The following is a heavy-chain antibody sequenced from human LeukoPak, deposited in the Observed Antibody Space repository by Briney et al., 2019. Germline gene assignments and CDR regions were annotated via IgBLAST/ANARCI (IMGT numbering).Heavy chain of an antibody. Sequence: GGSPRLSCAGSGVTFSSYAVHWVRHAPGKRLEWVAFISSDGTTEHYRDSVKGRFTLSRDNPKNTVSLQMNSLGTEDTAVYYCARGRDSGSFLIDYWGQGTLVTVSS. J-gene: IGHJ4*02. V-gene: IGHV3-30-3*01. CDR3: ARGRDSGSFLIDY. D-gene: IGHD3-10*01. CDR1: GVTFSSYA. CDR2: ISSDGTTE.